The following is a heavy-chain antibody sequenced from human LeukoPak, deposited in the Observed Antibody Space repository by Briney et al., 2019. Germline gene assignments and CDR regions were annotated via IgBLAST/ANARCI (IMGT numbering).Heavy chain of an antibody. D-gene: IGHD4-23*01. CDR2: VYHSGNT. Sequence: PSETLSLTCDVSGYFIRSGYYWGWIRQPPGKGLEWIGSVYHSGNTYYNPSLKSRVTISVDTSKSQFYLKLSSVTAADTAVYYCARDGYDYGSNPPNWFDPWGQGTLVTVSS. CDR1: GYFIRSGYY. J-gene: IGHJ5*02. CDR3: ARDGYDYGSNPPNWFDP. V-gene: IGHV4-38-2*02.